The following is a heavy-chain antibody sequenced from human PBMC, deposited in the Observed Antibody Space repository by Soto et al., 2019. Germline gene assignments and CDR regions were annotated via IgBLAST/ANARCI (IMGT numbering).Heavy chain of an antibody. J-gene: IGHJ6*03. D-gene: IGHD1-7*01. CDR2: TYYRSRWYN. CDR1: GDSVSSNNAA. Sequence: PSQTLSLTCGISGDSVSSNNAAWNWIRQSPSRGLEWLGRTYYRSRWYNDYAVSVKSRITVNPDTSKNQFSLQLTSVTPEDTAVYYCAGTTSHYWYYMDVWGKGTTVTVSS. CDR3: AGTTSHYWYYMDV. V-gene: IGHV6-1*01.